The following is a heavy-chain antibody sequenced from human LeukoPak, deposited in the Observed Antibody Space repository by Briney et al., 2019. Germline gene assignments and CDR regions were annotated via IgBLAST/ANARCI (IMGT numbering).Heavy chain of an antibody. Sequence: QSGGSLRLSCAASGFTFSGYAMHWVRQAPGKGLEWVAVISYDGSNKYYADSVKGRFTISRDNSKNTLYLQMNSLRAEDTAVYYCAREHSSGNTDYWGQGTLVTVSS. J-gene: IGHJ4*02. CDR2: ISYDGSNK. V-gene: IGHV3-30*04. D-gene: IGHD6-19*01. CDR1: GFTFSGYA. CDR3: AREHSSGNTDY.